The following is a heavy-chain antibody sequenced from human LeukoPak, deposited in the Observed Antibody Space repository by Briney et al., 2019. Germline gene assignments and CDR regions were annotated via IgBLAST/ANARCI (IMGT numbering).Heavy chain of an antibody. Sequence: SVKVSCKASGGTFSSYAISWVRQAPGQGLEWMGRIIPILGIANYAQKFQGRVTVTADKSTSTAYMELSSLRSEDTAVYYCAREGLDIVVVPAAPEGWFDPWGQGTLVTVSS. CDR3: AREGLDIVVVPAAPEGWFDP. J-gene: IGHJ5*02. CDR2: IIPILGIA. V-gene: IGHV1-69*04. CDR1: GGTFSSYA. D-gene: IGHD2-2*01.